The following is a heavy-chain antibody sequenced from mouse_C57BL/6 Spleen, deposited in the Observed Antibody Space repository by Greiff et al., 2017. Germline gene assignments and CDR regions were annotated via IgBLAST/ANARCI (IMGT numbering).Heavy chain of an antibody. CDR2: IDPSDSYT. Sequence: QVQLQQPGAELVMPGASVKLSCKASGYTFTSYWMHWVKQRPGQGLEWIGEIDPSDSYTNYNQKFKGKSTLTVDKSSSTAYMQLSSLTSEDSAVYYCARSGSSGYLAMDYWGQGTSVTVSS. V-gene: IGHV1-69*01. J-gene: IGHJ4*01. CDR1: GYTFTSYW. CDR3: ARSGSSGYLAMDY. D-gene: IGHD3-2*02.